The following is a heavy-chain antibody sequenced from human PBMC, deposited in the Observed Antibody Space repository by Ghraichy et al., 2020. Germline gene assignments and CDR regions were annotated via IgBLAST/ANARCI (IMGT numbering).Heavy chain of an antibody. D-gene: IGHD6-25*01. CDR3: ARGGIGWGADIDL. J-gene: IGHJ6*02. CDR1: GYTFTGYY. Sequence: ASVKVSCKASGYTFTGYYMHWVRQAPGQGLEWMGRINPNSGGTNYAQKFQGRVTSTRDTSISTAYMELSRLRSDDTVVYYCARGGIGWGADIDLWGQGTTVAVSS. V-gene: IGHV1-2*01. CDR2: INPNSGGT.